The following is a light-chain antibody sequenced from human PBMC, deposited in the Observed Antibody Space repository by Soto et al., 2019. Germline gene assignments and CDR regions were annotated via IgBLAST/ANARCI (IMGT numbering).Light chain of an antibody. CDR1: QSVSSSY. Sequence: IVLNHSPATLSWSAEERTTLSCRASQSVSSSYLAWYQQKPGQAPRLLIYGASSRATGIPDRFIGSGSGTDFTLTISRLEPEDFAVYYCQQYGSSGTFGQGTKVDIK. J-gene: IGKJ1*01. CDR2: GAS. CDR3: QQYGSSGT. V-gene: IGKV3-20*01.